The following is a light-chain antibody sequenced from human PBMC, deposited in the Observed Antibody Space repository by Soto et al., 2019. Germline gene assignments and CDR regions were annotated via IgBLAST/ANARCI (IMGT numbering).Light chain of an antibody. CDR2: GAS. CDR3: QQYNNWPPLA. J-gene: IGKJ1*01. CDR1: QSVSSN. Sequence: EIVMTQSPATQYVAHGERATLSCRASQSVSSNLAWYQQKPGQAPRLLIYGASTRATGIPARFSGSGSGTEFTLTICCLQSEDFAVYYCQQYNNWPPLAFGQGTKVDIK. V-gene: IGKV3-15*01.